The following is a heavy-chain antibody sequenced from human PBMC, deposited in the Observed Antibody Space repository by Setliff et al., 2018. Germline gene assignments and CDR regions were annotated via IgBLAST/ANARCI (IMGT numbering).Heavy chain of an antibody. CDR1: GGSFSGYY. J-gene: IGHJ4*02. V-gene: IGHV4-34*01. CDR3: ARGPGNWNYVGALDY. Sequence: KPSETLSLTCAVYGGSFSGYYWSWIRQPPGKGLEWIGEINHSGSTNYNPSLKSRVTISVDTSKNQFSLKLSSVTAADTAVYYCARGPGNWNYVGALDYWGQGTLVTVSS. CDR2: INHSGST. D-gene: IGHD1-7*01.